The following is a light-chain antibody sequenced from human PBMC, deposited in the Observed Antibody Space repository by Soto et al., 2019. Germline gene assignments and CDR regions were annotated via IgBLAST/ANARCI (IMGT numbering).Light chain of an antibody. CDR3: AAWDDSLNGNYV. J-gene: IGLJ1*01. CDR1: SSNIGSNT. Sequence: QSARTQPPSASGTPGQRVTISCSGSSSNIGSNTVNWYQQLPGTAPKLLIYSNNQRPSGVPDRFSGSKSGTSASLAISGLQSEDEADYYCAAWDDSLNGNYVFGTGTKVTVL. V-gene: IGLV1-44*01. CDR2: SNN.